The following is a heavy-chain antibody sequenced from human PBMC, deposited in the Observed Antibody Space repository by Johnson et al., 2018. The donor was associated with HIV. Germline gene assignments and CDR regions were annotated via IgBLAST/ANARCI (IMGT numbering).Heavy chain of an antibody. CDR1: GFTFGDYA. V-gene: IGHV3-23*04. D-gene: IGHD6-6*01. J-gene: IGHJ3*02. CDR2: ISGSGDST. CDR3: APIAAHHDAFDI. Sequence: VQLVESGGGVVRPGGSLRLSCAASGFTFGDYAMSWVRQAPGKGLEWVSAISGSGDSTNYADSVKGRFTVSRDNYKNTLYLQMNSLRAEDTAVYYCAPIAAHHDAFDIWGQGTMVSVSS.